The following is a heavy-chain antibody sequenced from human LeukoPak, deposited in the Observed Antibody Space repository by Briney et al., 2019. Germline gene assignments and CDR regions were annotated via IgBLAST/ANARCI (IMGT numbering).Heavy chain of an antibody. CDR1: GFTFTSYA. V-gene: IGHV1-3*03. J-gene: IGHJ5*02. CDR2: INAGSGNT. D-gene: IGHD6-19*01. CDR3: ARGIAVAMSWFDP. Sequence: GGSLRLSCAASGFTFTSYAIHWVRQAPGQRLEWMGWINAGSGNTKYLEEFQGRVTITRDTAASTAYMELSSLRSEDMAVYYCARGIAVAMSWFDPWGQGTLVTVSS.